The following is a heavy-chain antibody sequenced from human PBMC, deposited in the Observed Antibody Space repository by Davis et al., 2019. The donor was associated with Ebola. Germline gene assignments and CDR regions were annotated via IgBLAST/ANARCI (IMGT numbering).Heavy chain of an antibody. CDR1: GGSISSYY. D-gene: IGHD3-10*01. J-gene: IGHJ4*02. CDR2: IYYSGNT. Sequence: MPSETLSLTCTVSGGSISSYYWSWIRQPPGKGLEWIGYIYYSGNTNYNPSLKSRVTMSVDTSKNQFSLKLNSVTAADTAVYYCARFPAQYGSGSSEAVDYWGQGTLVTVPS. V-gene: IGHV4-59*01. CDR3: ARFPAQYGSGSSEAVDY.